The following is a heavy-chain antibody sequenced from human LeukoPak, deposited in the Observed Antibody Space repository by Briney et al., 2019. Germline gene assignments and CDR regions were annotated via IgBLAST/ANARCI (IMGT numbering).Heavy chain of an antibody. V-gene: IGHV1-2*04. D-gene: IGHD6-13*01. CDR1: GYTFTGYY. CDR2: INPNSGGT. CDR3: ARGGVLSSSWYGDWFDP. J-gene: IGHJ5*02. Sequence: ASVKVSCKASGYTFTGYYMHWVRQAPGQGLEWMGWINPNSGGTNYAQKFQGWVTMTRDTSISTAYMELSRLRPDDTAVYYCARGGVLSSSWYGDWFDPWGQGTLVTVSS.